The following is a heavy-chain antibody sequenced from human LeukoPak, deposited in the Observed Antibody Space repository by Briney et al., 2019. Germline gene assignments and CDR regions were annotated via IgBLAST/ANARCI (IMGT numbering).Heavy chain of an antibody. J-gene: IGHJ4*02. D-gene: IGHD3-16*01. V-gene: IGHV4-59*01. CDR1: GVSISDYY. CDR3: ERRGRGGSSISYLDY. CDR2: IYDSSST. Sequence: SETLSLTCSVSGVSISDYYWSWIRQPPGKGLEWIGNIYDSSSTNYNPSLKSRVTISVDTTENQCSLKLSSMTGVDADVYYCERRGRGGSSISYLDYWGQGTLVNVSS.